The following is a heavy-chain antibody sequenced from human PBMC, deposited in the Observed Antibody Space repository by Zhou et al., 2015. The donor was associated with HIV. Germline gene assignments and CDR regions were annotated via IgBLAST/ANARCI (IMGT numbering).Heavy chain of an antibody. J-gene: IGHJ3*02. CDR2: IIPILGIA. CDR3: ARCGDFNCFDAFDI. V-gene: IGHV1-69*02. CDR1: GGTFSSYT. Sequence: QVQLVQSGAEVKKPGSSVKVSCKASGGTFSSYTISWVRQAPGQGLEWMGRIIPILGIANYAQKFQGRVTITADKSTSTAYMELSSLRSEDTAVYYCARCGDFNCFDAFDIWGQGTMVTVSS. D-gene: IGHD3-10*01.